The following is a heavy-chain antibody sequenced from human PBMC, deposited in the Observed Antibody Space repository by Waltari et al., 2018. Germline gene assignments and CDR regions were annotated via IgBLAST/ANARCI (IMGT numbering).Heavy chain of an antibody. Sequence: EVQLVESGGGLVKPGGSLRLSCAASGFTFSSYSMTWVRQAPGKGLEWVSSISSSSSYIYYADSVKGRFTISRDNAKNSLYLQMNSLRAEDTAVYYCARSPYSSGWYGGYYYYGMDVWGQGTTVTVSS. V-gene: IGHV3-21*01. J-gene: IGHJ6*02. CDR2: ISSSSSYI. CDR1: GFTFSSYS. CDR3: ARSPYSSGWYGGYYYYGMDV. D-gene: IGHD6-19*01.